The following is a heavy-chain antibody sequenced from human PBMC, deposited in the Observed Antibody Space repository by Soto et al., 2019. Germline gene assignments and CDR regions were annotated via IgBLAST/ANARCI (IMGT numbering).Heavy chain of an antibody. J-gene: IGHJ6*03. Sequence: LRLSCAASGFTFSSYWMSWVRQAPGKGLEWVANIKQDGSEKYYVDSVRGRFTISRDNAKNSLYLQMNSLRAEDTAVYYCARDVNIVAPYYYYYYMDVWGKGTTVTVSS. V-gene: IGHV3-7*01. CDR1: GFTFSSYW. CDR3: ARDVNIVAPYYYYYYMDV. CDR2: IKQDGSEK. D-gene: IGHD5-12*01.